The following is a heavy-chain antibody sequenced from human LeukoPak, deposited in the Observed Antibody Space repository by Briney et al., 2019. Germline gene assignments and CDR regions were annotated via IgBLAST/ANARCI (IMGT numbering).Heavy chain of an antibody. Sequence: QPGGSLRLSYAASGFTFSSYWMSWVRQAPGKGLEWVANIKQDGSEKYYVDSVKGRFTISRDNAKNSLYLQTNTLRAEDTGVYYCTRNSGSHPWGQGTLVTVSS. D-gene: IGHD1-26*01. CDR2: IKQDGSEK. CDR1: GFTFSSYW. V-gene: IGHV3-7*01. J-gene: IGHJ5*02. CDR3: TRNSGSHP.